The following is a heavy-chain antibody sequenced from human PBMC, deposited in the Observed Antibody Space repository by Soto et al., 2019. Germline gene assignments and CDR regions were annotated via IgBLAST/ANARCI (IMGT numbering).Heavy chain of an antibody. J-gene: IGHJ6*02. D-gene: IGHD2-15*01. Sequence: QLVESGGGLVRPGGSLRLSCSASGFSISSAWMNWVRQAPGKGLEWVGRIKTKIEGETTHYAAPVNGRFPVSRDDSTNMLYLQMNSLKADDTALYDCTTGSVEGVWGQGTTVTVSS. CDR3: TTGSVEGV. V-gene: IGHV3-15*07. CDR1: GFSISSAW. CDR2: IKTKIEGETT.